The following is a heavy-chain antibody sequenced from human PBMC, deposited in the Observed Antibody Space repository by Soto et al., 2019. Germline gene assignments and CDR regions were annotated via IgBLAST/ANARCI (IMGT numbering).Heavy chain of an antibody. J-gene: IGHJ5*02. D-gene: IGHD6-13*01. V-gene: IGHV4-31*03. CDR1: GGSINSGAYY. Sequence: QLQESGPGLVKPSQTLSLTCSVSGGSINSGAYYWSWIRQHPGKGLEWIGYIYYSGSTYYNPSLKSRVVISIDPSKNLFSLKLISVTAADTAVYYCARVASSSAQHTWGPDPWGQGTLVTVSS. CDR2: IYYSGST. CDR3: ARVASSSAQHTWGPDP.